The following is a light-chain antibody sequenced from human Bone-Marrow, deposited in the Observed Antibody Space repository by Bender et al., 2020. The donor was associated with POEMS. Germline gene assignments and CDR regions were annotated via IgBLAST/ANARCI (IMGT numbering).Light chain of an antibody. V-gene: IGLV3-21*02. CDR3: QVCDSSDYHDVT. CDR2: DDS. CDR1: NIARHS. Sequence: SYVLTQAPSVSVVPGQTARIACGGSNIARHSVHWYQKRPGQAPVLVLYDDSHRPSGIPDRFSGSNSGNTATLTISRVEAGDEADYYCQVCDSSDYHDVTFGGGTKLTVL. J-gene: IGLJ2*01.